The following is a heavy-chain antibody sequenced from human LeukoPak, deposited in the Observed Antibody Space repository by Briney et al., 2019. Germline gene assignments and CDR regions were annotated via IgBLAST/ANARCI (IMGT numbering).Heavy chain of an antibody. J-gene: IGHJ4*02. CDR3: VRGKRRFDS. CDR2: ISNRGYSK. Sequence: GGSLRHSCAASGFNFSDYYMSWIRQSPGKGLEWVSYISNRGYSKYYADSMKGRFTISRDNANNSLSLQMNSLRAEDTAVYYCVRGKRRFDSWGQGTLVTVSS. CDR1: GFNFSDYY. V-gene: IGHV3-11*01.